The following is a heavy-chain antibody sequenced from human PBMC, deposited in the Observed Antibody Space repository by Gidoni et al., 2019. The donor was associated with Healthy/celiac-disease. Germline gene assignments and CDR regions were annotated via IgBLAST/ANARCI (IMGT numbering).Heavy chain of an antibody. CDR2: ISGSGGST. V-gene: IGHV3-23*01. Sequence: EVQLLESGGGLVQPGGSLRLSCAASGFTFSSYAMSWVRQAPGKGLEWVSAISGSGGSTYYADSVKGRFTISRDNSKNTLYLQMNSLRAEDTAVYYCAKDPNYYDSSGYYYTYYYYYMDVWGKGTTVTVSS. D-gene: IGHD3-22*01. J-gene: IGHJ6*03. CDR3: AKDPNYYDSSGYYYTYYYYYMDV. CDR1: GFTFSSYA.